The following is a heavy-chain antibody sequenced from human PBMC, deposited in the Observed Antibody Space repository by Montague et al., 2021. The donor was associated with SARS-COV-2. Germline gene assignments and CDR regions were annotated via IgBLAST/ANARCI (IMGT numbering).Heavy chain of an antibody. Sequence: LPLPFTFSFFSLSTRGVGVGWIRQPPGKALEWLALIYWDDDERYSPSQESRLTISKDNSKNQVVLTMTKMAPVDTATYYCAHTKAPAGDRWFDPWGQGTPVTVSS. CDR1: FFSLSTRGVG. V-gene: IGHV2-5*02. D-gene: IGHD6-13*01. CDR2: IYWDDDE. J-gene: IGHJ5*02. CDR3: AHTKAPAGDRWFDP.